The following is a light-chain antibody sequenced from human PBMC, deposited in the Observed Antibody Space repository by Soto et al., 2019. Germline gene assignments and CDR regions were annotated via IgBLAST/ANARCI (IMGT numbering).Light chain of an antibody. CDR1: QSVSSAY. Sequence: EIVLTQSPGTLSLSPGERATLSCRASQSVSSAYLAWYQQKPGQAPRLLIYAASSRATGIPARFSGSGSGTDFTLTFSRLEPEDFAVYYCQEYDRSLYTFGQGTKLEIK. J-gene: IGKJ2*01. CDR2: AAS. CDR3: QEYDRSLYT. V-gene: IGKV3-20*01.